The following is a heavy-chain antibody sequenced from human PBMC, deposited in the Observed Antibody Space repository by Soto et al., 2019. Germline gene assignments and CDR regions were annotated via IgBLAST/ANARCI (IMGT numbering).Heavy chain of an antibody. D-gene: IGHD3-16*01. CDR3: ASSGGGEDY. V-gene: IGHV4-4*02. CDR2: IYHSGST. CDR1: GGSISSSHW. Sequence: QVQLQESGPGLVKPSGTLSLSCAVSGGSISSSHWWTWVRQPPGKGLEWIGEIYHSGSTNYNPSPKSRGTISVDTSRNQFSLNLSSVAAADTAVYYCASSGGGEDYWGQGILVTVSS. J-gene: IGHJ4*02.